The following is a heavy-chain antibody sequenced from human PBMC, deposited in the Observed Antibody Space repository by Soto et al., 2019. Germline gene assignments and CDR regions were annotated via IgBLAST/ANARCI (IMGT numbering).Heavy chain of an antibody. J-gene: IGHJ6*02. Sequence: PGESLKISCKGSGYSFTSYWIGWVRQMPGKGLEWMGIIYSGDSDTKYSPSFQGQVTISADKSINTAYLQWSSLKASDTAMYYCARQRYCSGGSCYSHYYYYGMDVWGQGTKVTVSS. CDR1: GYSFTSYW. CDR3: ARQRYCSGGSCYSHYYYYGMDV. CDR2: IYSGDSDT. D-gene: IGHD2-15*01. V-gene: IGHV5-51*01.